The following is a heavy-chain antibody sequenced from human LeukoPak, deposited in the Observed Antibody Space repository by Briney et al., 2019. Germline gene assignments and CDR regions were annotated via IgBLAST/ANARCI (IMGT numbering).Heavy chain of an antibody. Sequence: SETLSLTCTVSGGSISSYYWSWIRQPPGKGLEWIGYINYSWGTNYNPSLKSRVTISVDTSKNQFSLKLSSVTAADTAVYYCARGNTAMVYRYYYYYMDVWGKGTTVTVSS. J-gene: IGHJ6*03. V-gene: IGHV4-59*12. CDR2: INYSWGT. CDR1: GGSISSYY. CDR3: ARGNTAMVYRYYYYYMDV. D-gene: IGHD5-18*01.